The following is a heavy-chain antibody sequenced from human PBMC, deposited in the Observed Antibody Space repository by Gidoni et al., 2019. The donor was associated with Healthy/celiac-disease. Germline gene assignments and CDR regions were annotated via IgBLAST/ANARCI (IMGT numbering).Heavy chain of an antibody. V-gene: IGHV4-34*01. CDR2: INHSGST. CDR3: ARVGRYIVVVPAAPYYFDY. D-gene: IGHD2-2*01. CDR1: GGSFGGYY. Sequence: QVQLQQWGAGLLKPSETLSLTCAVYGGSFGGYYWSWIRQPPGKGLEWIGEINHSGSTKYNPSLKSRVTISVDTSKNQFSLKLSAVTAADTAVYYCARVGRYIVVVPAAPYYFDYWGQGTLVTVSS. J-gene: IGHJ4*02.